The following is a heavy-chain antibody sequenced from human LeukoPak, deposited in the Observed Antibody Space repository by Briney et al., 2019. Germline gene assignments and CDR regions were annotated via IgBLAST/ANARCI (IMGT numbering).Heavy chain of an antibody. V-gene: IGHV4-39*01. J-gene: IGHJ4*02. Sequence: SETLSLTCTVSGGSISSSSYYWGWIRQPPGKGLEWIGTIYYSGSTYYNPSLKSRVTISVDTSKNQFSLKLSSVTAADTAVYYCATLTNVRYFDWPYFDYWGQGTLVTVSS. CDR3: ATLTNVRYFDWPYFDY. D-gene: IGHD3-9*01. CDR2: IYYSGST. CDR1: GGSISSSSYY.